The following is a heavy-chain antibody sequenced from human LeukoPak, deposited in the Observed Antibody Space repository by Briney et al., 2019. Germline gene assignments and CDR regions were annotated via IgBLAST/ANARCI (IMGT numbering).Heavy chain of an antibody. CDR1: GFTFSDYY. CDR3: ARATGSSWAARYFDL. Sequence: GGSLRLSCEASGFTFSDYYLSWVRQAPGKGLEWVSVIYSGGATYYADSVKGRFIISRDNSKNTLYLQMNSLRAEDTAVYYCARATGSSWAARYFDLWGRGTLVTVSS. D-gene: IGHD6-13*01. J-gene: IGHJ2*01. CDR2: IYSGGAT. V-gene: IGHV3-53*01.